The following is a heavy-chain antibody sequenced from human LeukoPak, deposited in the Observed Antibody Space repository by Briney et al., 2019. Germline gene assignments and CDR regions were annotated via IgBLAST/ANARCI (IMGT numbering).Heavy chain of an antibody. CDR3: ARASTDNAGWHRGSFDY. J-gene: IGHJ4*02. CDR2: IYPGDSDS. D-gene: IGHD6-19*01. CDR1: GYSFTNYW. V-gene: IGHV5-51*01. Sequence: GESLKISCKGSGYSFTNYWIGWVRQMPGKGLEWMGIIYPGDSDSRYSPSFQGQVTISADKSVSTAYLQWSTLRASDTAIYYCARASTDNAGWHRGSFDYWGQGTLVTVSS.